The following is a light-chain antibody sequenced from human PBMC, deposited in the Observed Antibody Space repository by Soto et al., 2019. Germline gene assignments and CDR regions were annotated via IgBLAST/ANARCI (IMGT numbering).Light chain of an antibody. Sequence: SYELTQPPSVSVAPGETARITCEVDQIGSKSVHWYQQKPGQAPVLVIYYDTARPSGIPERFSGSNSGNTATLTVSRVEAGDEADYYCQVWDSSNDSYVSGSGTKLTVL. CDR1: QIGSKS. CDR2: YDT. J-gene: IGLJ1*01. V-gene: IGLV3-21*04. CDR3: QVWDSSNDSYV.